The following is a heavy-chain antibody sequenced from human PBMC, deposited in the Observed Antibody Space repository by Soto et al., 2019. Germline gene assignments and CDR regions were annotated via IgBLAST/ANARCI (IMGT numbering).Heavy chain of an antibody. CDR3: VRDYYHFSGSYSDITLDY. CDR1: GFTVRSNY. V-gene: IGHV3-53*01. Sequence: GSLILSCATCGFTVRSNYMTWVGRAPWKGLEWVSTVLQSGDGTFYADSERGLVIISRDNSKNTLYLQMSSLRAEDTALHQCVRDYYHFSGSYSDITLDYWGKGSLVTVTS. CDR2: LQSGDGT. J-gene: IGHJ4*02. D-gene: IGHD3-10*01.